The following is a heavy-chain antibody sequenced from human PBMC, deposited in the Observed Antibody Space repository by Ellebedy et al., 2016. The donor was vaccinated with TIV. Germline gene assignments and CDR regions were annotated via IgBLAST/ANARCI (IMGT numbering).Heavy chain of an antibody. CDR3: ANRGHSLGYFES. CDR2: ISGLGEST. Sequence: GGSLRLSCAASGFTFHNYAMTWVRQAPGQGLEWVSTISGLGESTFYADPVKGRFTISRGNARNMVYLQMNSLRADDTAVYFCANRGHSLGYFESWGQGTLVTVSS. V-gene: IGHV3-23*01. CDR1: GFTFHNYA. D-gene: IGHD5-18*01. J-gene: IGHJ4*02.